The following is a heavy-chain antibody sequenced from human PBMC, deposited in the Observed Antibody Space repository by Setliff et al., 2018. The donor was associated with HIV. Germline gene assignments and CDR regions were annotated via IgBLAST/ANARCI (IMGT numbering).Heavy chain of an antibody. CDR2: LISMFKIP. CDR3: ASFVFRDSTDEYYRPPGDHPLYYFDY. Sequence: SVKVSCKTSGGTFRSQAISWVRQAPGQGLEWMGGLISMFKIPQIAQKFQGRVTITADESTSTAYMELSSLRSEDTAVYYCASFVFRDSTDEYYRPPGDHPLYYFDYWAQGTLVTVSS. CDR1: GGTFRSQA. D-gene: IGHD3-10*01. J-gene: IGHJ4*02. V-gene: IGHV1-69*13.